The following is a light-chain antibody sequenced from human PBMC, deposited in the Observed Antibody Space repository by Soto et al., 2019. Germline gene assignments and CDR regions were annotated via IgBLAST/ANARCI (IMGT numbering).Light chain of an antibody. J-gene: IGKJ4*01. CDR1: QSVTNSY. V-gene: IGKV3-20*01. CDR3: QQYGSSPLT. CDR2: DAA. Sequence: EIVLTQSPGTLSLSPGERVTLSSRASQSVTNSYVAWYQQKPGQAPRLLIYDAATRATGIPDRFSGSGSGTDFSLTISRLEPEDLAVYFCQQYGSSPLTFGGGTKVDIK.